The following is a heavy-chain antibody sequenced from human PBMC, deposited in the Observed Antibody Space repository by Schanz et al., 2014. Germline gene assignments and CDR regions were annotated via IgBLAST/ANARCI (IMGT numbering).Heavy chain of an antibody. CDR2: VFPNGIT. J-gene: IGHJ2*01. Sequence: QVQLQESGPGLVKPSQTLSLTCTVSGGSIRSGTYYWSWIRQPAGKALEWVGRVFPNGITNYNPPLKTGVTISLETSKTQFTLTLTSQTAADTAVYYCARDATWRLELWGSGTLVTVAS. V-gene: IGHV4-61*02. CDR1: GGSIRSGTYY. CDR3: ARDATWRLEL. D-gene: IGHD5-12*01.